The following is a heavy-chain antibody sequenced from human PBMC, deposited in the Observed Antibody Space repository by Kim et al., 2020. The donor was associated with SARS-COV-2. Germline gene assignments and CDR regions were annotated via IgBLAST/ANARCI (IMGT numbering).Heavy chain of an antibody. CDR1: GFTFSSYG. V-gene: IGHV3-23*01. D-gene: IGHD2-15*01. CDR3: AKRGPGGNKEFDY. J-gene: IGHJ4*02. Sequence: GGSLRLSCAASGFTFSSYGMSCVRQAPGKGLEWVSTIAGSGGATSYADSVKGRFTISRDNSKNTLFLQMNSLRDEDTALYYCAKRGPGGNKEFDYWGQGTLVTVSS. CDR2: IAGSGGAT.